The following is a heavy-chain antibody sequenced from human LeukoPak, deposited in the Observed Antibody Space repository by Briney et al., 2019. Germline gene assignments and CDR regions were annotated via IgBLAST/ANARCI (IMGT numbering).Heavy chain of an antibody. D-gene: IGHD3/OR15-3a*01. V-gene: IGHV3-9*01. CDR3: AKVGLVSGLVNWFDP. Sequence: GGSLRLSCAASGFTFDDYAMHWVRQAPGKGLEWVSGICWNSGSIGYADSVKGRFTISRDNAKNSLYLQMNSLRAEDTALYYCAKVGLVSGLVNWFDPWGQGTLVTVSS. CDR2: ICWNSGSI. CDR1: GFTFDDYA. J-gene: IGHJ5*02.